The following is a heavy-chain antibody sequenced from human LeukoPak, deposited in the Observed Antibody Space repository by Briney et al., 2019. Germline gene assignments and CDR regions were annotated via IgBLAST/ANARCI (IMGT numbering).Heavy chain of an antibody. CDR1: GYSFVLYG. V-gene: IGHV1-18*01. CDR2: ISTYDGHT. CDR3: VRDEDYGIYVNFDY. D-gene: IGHD3-16*01. J-gene: IGHJ4*02. Sequence: ASVKVSCKASGYSFVLYGITWVRQAPGSGLEWMGWISTYDGHTNYAQNLQGRVTMTTDTSTSTAYMDLRSLRSDDTAVYYCVRDEDYGIYVNFDYWGQGTLVTVSS.